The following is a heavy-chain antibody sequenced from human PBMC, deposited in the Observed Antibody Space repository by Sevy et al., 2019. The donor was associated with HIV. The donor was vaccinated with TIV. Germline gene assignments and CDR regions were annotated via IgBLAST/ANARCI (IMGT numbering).Heavy chain of an antibody. CDR3: ATTKDYYENSGDPFDY. D-gene: IGHD3-22*01. J-gene: IGHJ4*02. CDR2: FDPEDDET. V-gene: IGHV1-24*01. Sequence: ASVKVSCKVSGYTLNKLSMHWVRQAPGKGLEWMGSFDPEDDETIYAQKFQGRVTMTEDTSTDTAYMELSSLRSEDTAVYYCATTKDYYENSGDPFDYWGQGTLVTVSS. CDR1: GYTLNKLS.